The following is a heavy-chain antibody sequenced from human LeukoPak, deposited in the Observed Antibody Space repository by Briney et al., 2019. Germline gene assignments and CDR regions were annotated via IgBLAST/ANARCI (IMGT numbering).Heavy chain of an antibody. D-gene: IGHD6-6*01. V-gene: IGHV4-34*01. CDR2: INHSGST. CDR3: ARGPQGFRSIAARPPRAGAFDI. Sequence: SETLSLTCAVYGGSFSGYYWSWIRQPPGKGLEWIGEINHSGSTNYNPSLKSRVIISVDTSKNQFSLKLSSVTAADTAVYYCARGPQGFRSIAARPPRAGAFDIWGQGTMVTVSS. J-gene: IGHJ3*02. CDR1: GGSFSGYY.